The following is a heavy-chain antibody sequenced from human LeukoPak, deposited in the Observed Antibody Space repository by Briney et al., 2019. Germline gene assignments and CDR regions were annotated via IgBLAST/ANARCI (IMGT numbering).Heavy chain of an antibody. J-gene: IGHJ4*02. V-gene: IGHV3-21*01. CDR3: ARGLICSGGSCYGDY. CDR2: ISSSSIYI. Sequence: PGGSLRLSCAASGFTFSSYSMNWVRQAPGKGLEWVSSISSSSIYISYADSVKGRFTISRDNAKNSLYLQMNGLRAEDTAVYYCARGLICSGGSCYGDYWGQGTLVTVSS. D-gene: IGHD2-15*01. CDR1: GFTFSSYS.